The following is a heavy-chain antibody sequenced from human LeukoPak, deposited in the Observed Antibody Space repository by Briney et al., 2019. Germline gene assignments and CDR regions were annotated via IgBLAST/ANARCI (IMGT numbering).Heavy chain of an antibody. CDR2: IKQDGSEK. Sequence: QAGGSLRLSCAASGFTFSSYSMNWVRQAPGKGLEWVANIKQDGSEKYYVGSVKGRFTISRDNAKNSLYLQMNSLRAEDTAVYYCARFSVGATGAFDIWGQGTMVTVSS. CDR3: ARFSVGATGAFDI. V-gene: IGHV3-7*01. D-gene: IGHD1-26*01. J-gene: IGHJ3*02. CDR1: GFTFSSYS.